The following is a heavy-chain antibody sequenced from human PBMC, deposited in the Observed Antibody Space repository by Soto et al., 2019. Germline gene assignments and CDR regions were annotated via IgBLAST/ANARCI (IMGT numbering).Heavy chain of an antibody. D-gene: IGHD3-3*01. CDR1: GYSCTSYW. CDR3: ARLGFNYDFLSGYYNVQHYYGIDV. Sequence: PGESLKISCKGSGYSCTSYWIGWVRQMPGKGLEWMGIIYPGDSDTRYSPSFQGQVTISADKSINTVYLQWSSLKASATATYYCARLGFNYDFLSGYYNVQHYYGIDVWGQGTTVTVSS. J-gene: IGHJ6*02. V-gene: IGHV5-51*01. CDR2: IYPGDSDT.